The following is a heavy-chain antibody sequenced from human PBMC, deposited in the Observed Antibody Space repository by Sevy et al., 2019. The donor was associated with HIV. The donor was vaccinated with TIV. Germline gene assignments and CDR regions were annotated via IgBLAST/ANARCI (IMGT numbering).Heavy chain of an antibody. D-gene: IGHD3-10*02. CDR1: GFSFSSYA. CDR2: FSSSGATT. Sequence: GGSLRLSCAASGFSFSSYAMNWVRQAPGKGLEWVSAFSSSGATTYYADSVKGRFTITRDNSRSTLYLQMDSLRADDTAVYDCAKDTTSLCGYFDYWGQGTLVTVSS. J-gene: IGHJ4*02. V-gene: IGHV3-23*01. CDR3: AKDTTSLCGYFDY.